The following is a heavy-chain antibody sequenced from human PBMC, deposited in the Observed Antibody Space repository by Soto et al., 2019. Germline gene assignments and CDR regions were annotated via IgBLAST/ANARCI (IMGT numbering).Heavy chain of an antibody. D-gene: IGHD6-13*01. CDR3: ARDSRRVGSSWYAADY. V-gene: IGHV6-1*01. CDR2: TYYRSKWYN. Sequence: PSQTLSLTCAISGDSVSSNSAAWNWIRQSPSRGLEWLGRTYYRSKWYNDYAVSVKSRITINPDTSKNQFSLQLNSVTPEDTAVYYCARDSRRVGSSWYAADYWGQGTLVTVSS. J-gene: IGHJ4*02. CDR1: GDSVSSNSAA.